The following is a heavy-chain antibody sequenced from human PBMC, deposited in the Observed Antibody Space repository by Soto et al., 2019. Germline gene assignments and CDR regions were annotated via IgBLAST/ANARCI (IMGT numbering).Heavy chain of an antibody. CDR3: ARGRYLDSSDYWVANLPFDH. V-gene: IGHV3-23*01. CDR2: ISRSGRGSA. D-gene: IGHD3-22*01. CDR1: GFTFNSYV. J-gene: IGHJ4*02. Sequence: GGSLRLSCAASGFTFNSYVMTWVRQAPGEGLEWVSSISRSGRGSAYYADSVKGRFTISRDNSENTLFLQMNNLRDEDAALYYCARGRYLDSSDYWVANLPFDHWGLGTLVTVSS.